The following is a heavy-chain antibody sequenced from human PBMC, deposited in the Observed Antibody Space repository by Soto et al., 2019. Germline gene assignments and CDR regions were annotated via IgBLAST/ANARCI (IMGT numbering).Heavy chain of an antibody. V-gene: IGHV3-23*01. CDR1: GFSISTHA. CDR2: FSGRSGDT. CDR3: ARDSSAWPNYFDS. D-gene: IGHD6-19*01. J-gene: IGHJ4*02. Sequence: GGSLRLSCVDSGFSISTHALTWVRQAPGKGLEWVSSFSGRSGDTYYAASVKGRFTISGDSSKDTVILQMNNLRADDTALYYCARDSSAWPNYFDSWGQGIQVTVSS.